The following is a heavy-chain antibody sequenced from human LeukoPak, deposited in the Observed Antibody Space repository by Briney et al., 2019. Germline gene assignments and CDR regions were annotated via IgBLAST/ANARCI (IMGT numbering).Heavy chain of an antibody. D-gene: IGHD2-15*01. CDR1: GFTFSSYW. CDR2: INSDGSST. CDR3: ATSTYCSGGSCYSRTFQY. J-gene: IGHJ4*02. Sequence: GGSLRLSCAASGFTFSSYWMHWVRQAPGKGLVWVSRINSDGSSTTYADSVKGRFTISRDNAKNTLYLRMNSLRAEDTAVYYCATSTYCSGGSCYSRTFQYWGQGTLVTVSS. V-gene: IGHV3-74*01.